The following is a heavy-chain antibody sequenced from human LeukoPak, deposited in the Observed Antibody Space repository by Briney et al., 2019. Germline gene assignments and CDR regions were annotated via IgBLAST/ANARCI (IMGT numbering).Heavy chain of an antibody. V-gene: IGHV4-38-2*02. CDR3: ARVGRRVGATTGKYDY. D-gene: IGHD1-26*01. Sequence: SETLSLTCTVSGYSIRSGFYWGWIRQPPGKGLEWIGNIYHSGITYYTPSLKSRVTISVDTSKNQFYLKLSSVTAADTAVYYCARVGRRVGATTGKYDYWGQGTLVTVSS. J-gene: IGHJ4*02. CDR2: IYHSGIT. CDR1: GYSIRSGFY.